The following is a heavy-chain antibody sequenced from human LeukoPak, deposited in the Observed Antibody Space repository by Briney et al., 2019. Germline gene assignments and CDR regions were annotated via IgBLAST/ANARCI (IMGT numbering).Heavy chain of an antibody. CDR3: ARQIAVAGEWAFDI. CDR2: INSRGST. Sequence: KPSETLSLTCTVSGGSISSGSYFWIWIRQPPGMGLEWIGSINSRGSTYYNPSLKSRVTISVDTSNNQFSLKLSSVTAADTALYYCARQIAVAGEWAFDIWGQGTMVTASS. J-gene: IGHJ3*02. V-gene: IGHV4-39*01. CDR1: GGSISSGSYF. D-gene: IGHD6-19*01.